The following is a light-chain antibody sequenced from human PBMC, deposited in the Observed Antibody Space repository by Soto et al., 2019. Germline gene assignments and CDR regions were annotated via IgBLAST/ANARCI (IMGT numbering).Light chain of an antibody. CDR1: QSVSSTY. CDR2: GAS. V-gene: IGKV3-20*01. J-gene: IGKJ3*01. Sequence: EIVLTQSPGTLSLSPGERAALSCRASQSVSSTYLAWYQQKPGQAPTLLIYGASTRATGIPDRFSGSGSGTDFTLTISRLEPEDFAVYYCQQYDSSRFTFGPGTRVAIK. CDR3: QQYDSSRFT.